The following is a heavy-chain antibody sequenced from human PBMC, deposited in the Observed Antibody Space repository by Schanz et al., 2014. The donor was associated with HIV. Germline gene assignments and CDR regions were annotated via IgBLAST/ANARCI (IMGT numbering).Heavy chain of an antibody. CDR3: ARAPYTSGWYGVDY. D-gene: IGHD6-19*01. CDR1: GGTFRSNA. CDR2: FNVMLSKI. V-gene: IGHV1-69*01. Sequence: QVQLVQSGAEVKKPGASVKVSCKASGGTFRSNAITWVRQAPGQGLEWIGHFNVMLSKINSAQKFQGRATITADESTSTVYMELSSLRSEDTAVYYCARAPYTSGWYGVDYWGQGTLVTVSS. J-gene: IGHJ4*02.